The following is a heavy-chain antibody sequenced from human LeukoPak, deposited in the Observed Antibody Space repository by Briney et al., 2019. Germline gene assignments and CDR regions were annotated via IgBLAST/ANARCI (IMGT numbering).Heavy chain of an antibody. CDR3: AKFGGLRYFDWLLSP. J-gene: IGHJ4*02. V-gene: IGHV3-30*02. D-gene: IGHD3-9*01. CDR2: IRYDGSNK. Sequence: GGSLRLSCAASGFTFSSYGMHWVRQAPGKGLEWVAFIRYDGSNKYYADSVKGRFTISRDNSKNTLYLQMNSLRAEDTAVYYCAKFGGLRYFDWLLSPWGQGTLVTVSS. CDR1: GFTFSSYG.